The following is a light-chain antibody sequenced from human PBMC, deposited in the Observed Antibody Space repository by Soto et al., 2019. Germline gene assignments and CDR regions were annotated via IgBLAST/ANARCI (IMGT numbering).Light chain of an antibody. CDR2: AAA. J-gene: IGKJ1*01. V-gene: IGKV1-5*01. CDR3: QQYDSFSVT. Sequence: VGDRVTITCRASQNIRSYVNWYQQKAGKAPNLLIYAAASLQRGVPPRFSGSGSGTEFTLTISSLQPDDFATYYCQQYDSFSVTFGQGTKVDIK. CDR1: QNIRSY.